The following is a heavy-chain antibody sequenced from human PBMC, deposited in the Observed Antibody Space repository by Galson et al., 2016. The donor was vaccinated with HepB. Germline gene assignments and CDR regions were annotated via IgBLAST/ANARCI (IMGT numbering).Heavy chain of an antibody. Sequence: SLRLSCAASGFTFSSYWMTWVRQAPGKGLEWVANINQDGSKKYDFDSVKGRFTISRDNAKNSVYLQMNSLRAEDTAVYYCARDESPEAGIYFDALDSWGQGTMVTVSS. V-gene: IGHV3-7*03. D-gene: IGHD2/OR15-2a*01. CDR1: GFTFSSYW. J-gene: IGHJ3*02. CDR3: ARDESPEAGIYFDALDS. CDR2: INQDGSKK.